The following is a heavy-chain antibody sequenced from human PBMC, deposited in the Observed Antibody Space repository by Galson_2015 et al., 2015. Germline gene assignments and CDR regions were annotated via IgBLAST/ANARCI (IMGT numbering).Heavy chain of an antibody. D-gene: IGHD2-15*01. CDR2: IDWDDDK. J-gene: IGHJ6*02. V-gene: IGHV2-70*01. CDR1: GFSLSTSGMC. Sequence: PALVKPTQTLTLTCTFSGFSLSTSGMCVSWIRQPPGKALEWLALIDWDDDKYYSTSLKTRLTISKDTSKNQVVLTMTNMDPVDTATYYCARVVVVAAARGYYYYGMDVWGQGTTVTVSS. CDR3: ARVVVVAAARGYYYYGMDV.